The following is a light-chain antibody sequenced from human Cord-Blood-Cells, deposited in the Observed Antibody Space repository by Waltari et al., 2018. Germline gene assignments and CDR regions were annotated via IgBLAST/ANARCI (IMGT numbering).Light chain of an antibody. V-gene: IGLV2-14*01. CDR2: DVS. CDR3: SSYTSSSTWV. J-gene: IGLJ3*02. Sequence: QSALTQPASVSGSPGQSITISCTGTSSDVGGYNSVSWYQQHPDKAPKLIVYDVSNRPAWVSNRFSGSKSGNTASLTISGLQAEDEADYYCSSYTSSSTWVFGGGTKLTVL. CDR1: SSDVGGYNS.